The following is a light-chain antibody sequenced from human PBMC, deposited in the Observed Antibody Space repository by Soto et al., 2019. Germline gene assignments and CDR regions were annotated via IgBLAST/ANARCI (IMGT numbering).Light chain of an antibody. J-gene: IGKJ1*01. CDR1: QSVNSNY. V-gene: IGKV3-20*01. Sequence: EIVLTQSPGTLSLSPGERATLSCRASQSVNSNYLAWYQQKPGQGPRLLMYGASSRATGIPARFSGSGSGTDFTLTISRLEPEDFAVYYCQQDDNSPRTFGQGTKVEIK. CDR2: GAS. CDR3: QQDDNSPRT.